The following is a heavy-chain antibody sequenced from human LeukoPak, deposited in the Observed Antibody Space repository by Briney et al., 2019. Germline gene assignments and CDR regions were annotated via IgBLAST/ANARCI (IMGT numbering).Heavy chain of an antibody. V-gene: IGHV3-73*01. CDR3: TRHSHDYSNMGFDY. CDR1: GFTFSGSA. J-gene: IGHJ4*02. D-gene: IGHD4-11*01. Sequence: PGGSLRLSCAASGFTFSGSAMHWVRQASGKGLEWVGRIRSKTNNYATAYAASVKGRFTISRDDSKNTAYLQMNSLKTEDTAVYYCTRHSHDYSNMGFDYWGQGTLVTVSS. CDR2: IRSKTNNYAT.